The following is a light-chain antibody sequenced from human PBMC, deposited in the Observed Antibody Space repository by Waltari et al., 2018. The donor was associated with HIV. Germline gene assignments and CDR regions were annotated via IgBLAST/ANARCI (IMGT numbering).Light chain of an antibody. CDR3: CSDAGSYTPV. CDR2: DVS. CDR1: SSDVGRYNY. J-gene: IGLJ2*01. V-gene: IGLV2-11*01. Sequence: QSALTQPRSVSGSPGQSVTISCTGTSSDVGRYNYVSWYQQHPGKAPKLMIYDVSKRPSGVPDRFSGSKSGNTASLTIAGLQAEDEADYYCCSDAGSYTPVFGGGTKLTVL.